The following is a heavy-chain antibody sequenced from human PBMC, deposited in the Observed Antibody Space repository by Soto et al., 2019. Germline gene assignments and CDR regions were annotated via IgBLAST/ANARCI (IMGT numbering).Heavy chain of an antibody. J-gene: IGHJ4*02. CDR2: ISTSGGTI. D-gene: IGHD6-25*01. CDR3: VRDSRNPSFPAVTHEY. V-gene: IGHV3-48*03. CDR1: GFPLSSHE. Sequence: VGSLRLSCAASGFPLSSHEMNWVRQAPGKGLEWIAFISTSGGTIHYADSVQGRFTVSRDHAKNSLFLQMDSLRVDDSALYYCVRDSRNPSFPAVTHEYWGPGTLVNVSS.